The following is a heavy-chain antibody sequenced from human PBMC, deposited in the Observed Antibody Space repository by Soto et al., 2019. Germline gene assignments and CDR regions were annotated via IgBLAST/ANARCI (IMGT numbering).Heavy chain of an antibody. CDR1: GFTFSNYA. V-gene: IGHV3-23*01. CDR2: ISGSSGSA. D-gene: IGHD2-2*01. Sequence: GGSLRLSCEASGFTFSNYAMTWVRQAPGKGLEWVSIISGSSGSACYADSVKGRFTISRDNSKDSLYLQMNSLRVEDTALYYCAKGCCSNTTCSRVYFDYGGERTLVTFSS. CDR3: AKGCCSNTTCSRVYFDY. J-gene: IGHJ4*02.